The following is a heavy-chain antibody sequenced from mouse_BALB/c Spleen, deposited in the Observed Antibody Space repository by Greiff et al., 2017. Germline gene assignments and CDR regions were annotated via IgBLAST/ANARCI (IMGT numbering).Heavy chain of an antibody. CDR2: IRLKSNNYAT. D-gene: IGHD1-2*01. J-gene: IGHJ3*01. CDR3: TRPPPYGYGFAY. V-gene: IGHV6-6*02. CDR1: GFTFSNYW. Sequence: EVKVEESGGGLVQPGGSMKLSCVASGFTFSNYWMNWVRQSPEKGLEWVAEIRLKSNNYATHYAESVKGRFTISRDDSKSSVYLQMNNLRAEDTGIYYCTRPPPYGYGFAYWGQGTLVTVSA.